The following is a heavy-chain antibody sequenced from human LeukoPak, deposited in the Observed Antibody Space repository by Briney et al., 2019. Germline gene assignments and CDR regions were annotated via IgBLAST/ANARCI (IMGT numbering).Heavy chain of an antibody. CDR3: ARDGGYSYGYFDY. V-gene: IGHV4-59*01. D-gene: IGHD5-18*01. CDR2: IYYSGST. J-gene: IGHJ4*02. CDR1: GGSISSYY. Sequence: SETLSLTCTVFGGSISSYYWSWIRQPPGKGLEWIGYIYYSGSTNYNPSLKSRVTISVDTSKNQFSLKLSSVTAADTAVYYCARDGGYSYGYFDYWGQGTLVTVSS.